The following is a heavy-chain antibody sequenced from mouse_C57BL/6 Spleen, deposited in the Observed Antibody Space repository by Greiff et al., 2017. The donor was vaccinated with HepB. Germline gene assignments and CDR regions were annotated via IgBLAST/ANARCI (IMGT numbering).Heavy chain of an antibody. Sequence: VQLQQSGAELVKPGASVKISCKASGYAFSSYWMNWVKQRPGKGLEWIGQIYPGDGDTNYNGKFKGKATLTADKSSSTAYMQLSSLTSEDSAVYFCASGEYYSNLGAMDYWGQGTSVTVAS. V-gene: IGHV1-80*01. J-gene: IGHJ4*01. CDR2: IYPGDGDT. D-gene: IGHD2-5*01. CDR1: GYAFSSYW. CDR3: ASGEYYSNLGAMDY.